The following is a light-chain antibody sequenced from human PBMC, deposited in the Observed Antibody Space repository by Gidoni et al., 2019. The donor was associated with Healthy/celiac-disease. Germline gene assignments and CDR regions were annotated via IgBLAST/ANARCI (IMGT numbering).Light chain of an antibody. J-gene: IGKJ2*01. CDR3: QQLNSYPPYT. CDR2: AAS. Sequence: IQLTQSPSFLSASVGDRVTITCRASQGISSYLAWYQQKPGKAPKLLIYAASTLQSGVPSRFRGSGSGTEFTLTISRLQPEDFATYYCQQLNSYPPYTFGQXTKLEIK. CDR1: QGISSY. V-gene: IGKV1-9*01.